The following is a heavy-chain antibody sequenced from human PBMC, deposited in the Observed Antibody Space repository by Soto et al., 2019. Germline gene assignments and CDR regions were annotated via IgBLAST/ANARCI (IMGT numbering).Heavy chain of an antibody. D-gene: IGHD3-22*01. CDR2: INHSGST. CDR3: ARVGYYDSGSFYAPFDF. J-gene: IGHJ4*02. CDR1: GGSFSGYY. Sequence: SETLSLTCAVYGGSFSGYYWSWIRQPPGKGLEWIGEINHSGSTGYNPSLKSRVTISIDTSKSQFSLRLNSVTAADTAVYYCARVGYYDSGSFYAPFDFWAQGTLVTVSS. V-gene: IGHV4-34*01.